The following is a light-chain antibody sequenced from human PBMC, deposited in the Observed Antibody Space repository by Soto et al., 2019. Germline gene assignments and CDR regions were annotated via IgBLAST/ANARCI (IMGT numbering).Light chain of an antibody. CDR2: DVS. V-gene: IGLV2-14*01. Sequence: LAQPAAVSGSPGQSITISCTGTSSDVGSYNYVSWYQQHPGKAPKLMIYDVSDRPSGVSNRFSGSKSGNTASLTISGLQAEDEADYYCSSYTSSSTFPCVFGTGTKVTVL. J-gene: IGLJ1*01. CDR1: SSDVGSYNY. CDR3: SSYTSSSTFPCV.